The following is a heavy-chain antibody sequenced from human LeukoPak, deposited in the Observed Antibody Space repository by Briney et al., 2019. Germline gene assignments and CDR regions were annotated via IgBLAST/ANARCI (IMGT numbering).Heavy chain of an antibody. CDR3: VGCVWSGYSFDY. CDR2: INPNSGGT. Sequence: ASVKVSCKASGYTFTGYYIHWVRQAPGQGLQWMGRINPNSGGTNYAQRFQGRVTMTRDTSISTVYMELSSLRSDDTAVYFCVGCVWSGYSFDYWGQGTLVTVSS. D-gene: IGHD3-3*01. V-gene: IGHV1-2*06. J-gene: IGHJ4*02. CDR1: GYTFTGYY.